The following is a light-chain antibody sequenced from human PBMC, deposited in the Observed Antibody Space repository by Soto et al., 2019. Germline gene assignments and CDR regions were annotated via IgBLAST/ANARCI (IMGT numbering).Light chain of an antibody. CDR3: MQGSHWPPWT. Sequence: DVVLTQSPLSLPVTLGQPASISCRSSQSLLSSDGNTYLNWFQQRPGQSPRRLIYKVSNRDSGVPYRVRVSGSGTDFALKISRVEAEDVGIYYCMQGSHWPPWTFGQGTKVEIK. CDR2: KVS. V-gene: IGKV2-30*01. CDR1: QSLLSSDGNTY. J-gene: IGKJ1*01.